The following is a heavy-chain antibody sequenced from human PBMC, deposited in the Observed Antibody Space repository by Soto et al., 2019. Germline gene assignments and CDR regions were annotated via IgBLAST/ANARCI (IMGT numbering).Heavy chain of an antibody. CDR3: ARARRTGGVLYFDAFDN. J-gene: IGHJ3*02. CDR1: GFTFSSNS. D-gene: IGHD3-10*01. V-gene: IGHV3-21*01. Sequence: GGSLRLSCAASGFTFSSNSMNWVRQAPGKGLEWVSSISSSGTYIYYADSLKGRFTISRDNAKNSLYLQMNCLRAEDTAVYYWARARRTGGVLYFDAFDNWGQGTMVTVSS. CDR2: ISSSGTYI.